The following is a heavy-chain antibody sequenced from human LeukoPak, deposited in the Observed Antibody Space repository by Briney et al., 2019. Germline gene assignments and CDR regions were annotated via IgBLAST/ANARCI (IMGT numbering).Heavy chain of an antibody. J-gene: IGHJ4*02. CDR2: ISGSGGST. V-gene: IGHV3-23*01. CDR1: GFTFSSHA. D-gene: IGHD6-19*01. Sequence: PGGSLRLSCEASGFTFSSHALNWVRQAAGKGLEWVSVISGSGGSTYYADSVKGRFTISRDSSKNTLYVQMNSLRAEDTAVYYCAMNAGQWLVPFDHWGQGTLVTVSS. CDR3: AMNAGQWLVPFDH.